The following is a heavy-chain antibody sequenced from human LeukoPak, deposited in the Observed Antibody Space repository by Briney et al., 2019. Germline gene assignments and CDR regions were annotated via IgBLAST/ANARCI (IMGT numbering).Heavy chain of an antibody. CDR2: ISGSGGST. J-gene: IGHJ4*02. V-gene: IGHV3-23*01. Sequence: PGGSLRLSCAASGFTFSSYAMSWVRQAPGKGLEWVSAISGSGGSTYYADSVKGRFTISRDNSKNTLYLQMNSLRAEDTAVYYCAKDRGRYSYGYPTRGYYFDYWGQGTLVTVSS. CDR3: AKDRGRYSYGYPTRGYYFDY. D-gene: IGHD5-18*01. CDR1: GFTFSSYA.